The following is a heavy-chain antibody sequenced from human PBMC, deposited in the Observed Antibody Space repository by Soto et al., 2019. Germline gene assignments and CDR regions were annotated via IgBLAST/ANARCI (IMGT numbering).Heavy chain of an antibody. CDR1: GFTFTSSA. J-gene: IGHJ6*02. D-gene: IGHD3-10*01. V-gene: IGHV1-58*01. Sequence: SVKVSCKASGFTFTSSAVQWVRQARGQRREWIGWIVVGSGNTNYAQKFQERVTITRDMSTSTAYMELSSLRSEDTAVYYCAADGQPFFGYYYGMDVWGQGXTVTVSS. CDR2: IVVGSGNT. CDR3: AADGQPFFGYYYGMDV.